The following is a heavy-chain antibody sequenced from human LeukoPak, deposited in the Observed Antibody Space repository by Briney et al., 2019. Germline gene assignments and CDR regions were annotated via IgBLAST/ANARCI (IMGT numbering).Heavy chain of an antibody. CDR1: GGSFSGYY. Sequence: PSETLSLTCAVYGGSFSGYYWSWIRQPPGKGLEWIGEINHSGSTNYNPSLKSRVTISVDTSKNQFSLKLSSVTAADTAVYYCARVGGYGMDVWGQGTTSPSP. D-gene: IGHD1-26*01. J-gene: IGHJ6*02. CDR2: INHSGST. V-gene: IGHV4-34*01. CDR3: ARVGGYGMDV.